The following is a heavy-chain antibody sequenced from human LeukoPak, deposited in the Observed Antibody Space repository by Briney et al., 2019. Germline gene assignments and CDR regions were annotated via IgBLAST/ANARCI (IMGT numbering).Heavy chain of an antibody. CDR1: GFTFSRTW. D-gene: IGHD3-16*01. J-gene: IGHJ5*01. CDR2: INEDGTEE. CDR3: ARDPDSDNAWGWFDF. Sequence: GGSLRLSCAASGFTFSRTWMSWVRQAPGKGVEWVANINEDGTEEFRVDSVKGRFTISRDNARNSLYLHMNSLKAEDTAVYYCARDPDSDNAWGWFDFWGKGTRVRLSS. V-gene: IGHV3-7*01.